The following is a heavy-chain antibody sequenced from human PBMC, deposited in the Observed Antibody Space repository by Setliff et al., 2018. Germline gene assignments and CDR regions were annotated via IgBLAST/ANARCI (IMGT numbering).Heavy chain of an antibody. CDR3: ARGNMDVVAAGGKYSGLAF. Sequence: GASVKVSCKTSGYTFTNYGITWVRQAPGQGLEWMGGIIPLLETAKYAQKCQGRVAITADESTNTAYIEISSLRCEDTAVYYCARGNMDVVAAGGKYSGLAFWGQGTTVTVS. V-gene: IGHV1-69*13. J-gene: IGHJ6*02. CDR2: IIPLLETA. CDR1: GYTFTNYG. D-gene: IGHD6-13*01.